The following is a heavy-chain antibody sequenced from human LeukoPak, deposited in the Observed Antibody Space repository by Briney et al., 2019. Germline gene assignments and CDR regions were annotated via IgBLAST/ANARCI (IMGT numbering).Heavy chain of an antibody. CDR2: IYHSGST. CDR3: AREPTTNGRRAFDI. CDR1: GGSISSGGYY. D-gene: IGHD1-1*01. V-gene: IGHV4-30-2*01. J-gene: IGHJ3*02. Sequence: SSETLSLTCTVSGGSISSGGYYWSWIRQPPGKGLEWIGYIYHSGSTYYNPSLKSRVTISVDRSKNQFSLKLSSVTAADTAVYYCAREPTTNGRRAFDIWGQGTMVTVSS.